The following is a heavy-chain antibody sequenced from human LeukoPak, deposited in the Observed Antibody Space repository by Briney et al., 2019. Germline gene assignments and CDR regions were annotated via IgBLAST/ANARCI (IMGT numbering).Heavy chain of an antibody. CDR1: GYTFTGYY. D-gene: IGHD2-21*01. Sequence: ASVKVSCKASGYTFTGYYMHWVRQAPGQGLEWMGWINPNTGDTHYAQKFQGRVTLTRDTSITTVYMELSRLASDDTAIFYCAVAPGDYWGQGTLVTVSS. J-gene: IGHJ4*02. V-gene: IGHV1-2*02. CDR3: AVAPGDY. CDR2: INPNTGDT.